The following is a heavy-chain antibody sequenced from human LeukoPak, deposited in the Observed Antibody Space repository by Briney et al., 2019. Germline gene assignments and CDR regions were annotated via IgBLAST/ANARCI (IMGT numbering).Heavy chain of an antibody. Sequence: SETLSLTCAVSGYSISSGYYWGWIRQPPGKGLEWIGSIYHSGSTYYNPSLKSRVTISVDTSKNQFSLKLSSVTAADTAVYYCARGVGLLWFGSLLEFDPWGQGTLVTVSS. J-gene: IGHJ5*02. CDR3: ARGVGLLWFGSLLEFDP. CDR2: IYHSGST. V-gene: IGHV4-38-2*01. D-gene: IGHD3-10*01. CDR1: GYSISSGYY.